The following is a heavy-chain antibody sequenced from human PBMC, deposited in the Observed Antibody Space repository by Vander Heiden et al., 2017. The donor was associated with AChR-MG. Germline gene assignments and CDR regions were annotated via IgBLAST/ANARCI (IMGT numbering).Heavy chain of an antibody. CDR1: GFTFSTYA. Sequence: EVQLLESGGGLVQPGGSLRLSCAASGFTFSTYAMSWVRQAPGKGLEWVSGISGIGGSTYYADSVKGRFTISRDNSKNILYMQMNSLRAEDTAVYYCAKDRPTVTNVAVDIWGQGTMVTVSS. CDR3: AKDRPTVTNVAVDI. CDR2: ISGIGGST. D-gene: IGHD4-17*01. V-gene: IGHV3-23*01. J-gene: IGHJ3*02.